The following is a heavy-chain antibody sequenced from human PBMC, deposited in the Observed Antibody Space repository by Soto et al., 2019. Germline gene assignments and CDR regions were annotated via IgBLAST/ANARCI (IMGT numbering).Heavy chain of an antibody. CDR1: GYTFTSYY. CDR2: INPSGGST. D-gene: IGHD3-3*01. Sequence: QVQLVQSGAEVKKPGASVKVSCKASGYTFTSYYMHWVRXAPGQGLEWMGIINPSGGSTSYAQKFQGRXTXXXXXXXXXXXXXXXXXXXXXXXXXXXXXXXXXXSGYPDYWGQGTLVTVSS. V-gene: IGHV1-46*01. CDR3: XXXXXXXSGYPDY. J-gene: IGHJ4*02.